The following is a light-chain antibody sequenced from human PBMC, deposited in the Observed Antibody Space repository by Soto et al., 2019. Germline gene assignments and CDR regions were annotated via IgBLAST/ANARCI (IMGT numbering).Light chain of an antibody. J-gene: IGLJ2*01. V-gene: IGLV2-11*01. Sequence: QSALTQPRSVSGSPGQSVTISCTGTSSDVGGYNYVSWYQQHPGKAPKFMIYDVSKRPSGVPGRFSGSKSGNTASLTISGLLAEDEADYYCCSYAGNYTVVFGGGTKLTVL. CDR2: DVS. CDR3: CSYAGNYTVV. CDR1: SSDVGGYNY.